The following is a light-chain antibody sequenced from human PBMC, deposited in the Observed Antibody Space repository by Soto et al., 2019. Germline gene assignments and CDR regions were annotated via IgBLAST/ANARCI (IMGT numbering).Light chain of an antibody. V-gene: IGLV1-47*01. CDR1: SSNIGSNY. CDR2: TNN. CDR3: AAWDDSLSVL. Sequence: QSVLTQPPSASGTPRQRVTISCSGSSSNIGSNYVYWYQQLPGTAPKLLIYTNNQRPSGVPDRFSGSKSGTSASLAISGLRSEDEADYYCAAWDDSLSVLFGGGTKVTVL. J-gene: IGLJ2*01.